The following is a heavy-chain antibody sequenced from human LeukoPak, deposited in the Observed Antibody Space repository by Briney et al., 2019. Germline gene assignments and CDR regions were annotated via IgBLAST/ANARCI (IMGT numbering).Heavy chain of an antibody. Sequence: GGSLRLSCAASGFTFSSYAMTWVRQAPGKGLEWVSAISGGGSSTYYADSVKGRFTISGDNSKNTLYLQMNSLRAEDTPVYYCAKDTRSSSSRVTFDYWGQGTLVTVSS. V-gene: IGHV3-23*01. CDR3: AKDTRSSSSRVTFDY. CDR1: GFTFSSYA. D-gene: IGHD6-13*01. J-gene: IGHJ4*02. CDR2: ISGGGSST.